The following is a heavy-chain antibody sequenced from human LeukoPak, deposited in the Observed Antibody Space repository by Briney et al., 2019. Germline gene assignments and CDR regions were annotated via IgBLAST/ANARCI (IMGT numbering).Heavy chain of an antibody. CDR1: GFTFGDYY. J-gene: IGHJ4*02. D-gene: IGHD1-7*01. CDR2: ISSSGSNR. Sequence: GGSLRLSCAASGFTFGDYYMTWIRQAPGQGLEWVSYISSSGSNRYYADSVKGRFTISRDNAQNSLYLQMNSLRAEDSAVYYCAIGNYRALYWGQGTLVTVSS. V-gene: IGHV3-11*01. CDR3: AIGNYRALY.